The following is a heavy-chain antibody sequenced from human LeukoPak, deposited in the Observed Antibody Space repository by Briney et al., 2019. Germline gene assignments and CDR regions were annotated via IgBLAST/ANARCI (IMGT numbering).Heavy chain of an antibody. V-gene: IGHV1-69*04. CDR3: ARTLTTVTTEAGY. CDR1: GGTFSSYA. J-gene: IGHJ4*02. D-gene: IGHD4-17*01. CDR2: IIPILGIA. Sequence: ASVKVFCKASGGTFSSYAISWVRQAPGQGLEWMGRIIPILGIANYAQKFQGRVTITADKSTSTAYMELSSLRSEDTAVYYCARTLTTVTTEAGYWGQGTLVTVSS.